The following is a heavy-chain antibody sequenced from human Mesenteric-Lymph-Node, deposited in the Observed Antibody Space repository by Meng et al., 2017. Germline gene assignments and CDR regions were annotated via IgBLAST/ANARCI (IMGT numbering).Heavy chain of an antibody. CDR2: ISSSGSTI. V-gene: IGHV3-48*03. J-gene: IGHJ3*02. Sequence: GESLKISCAASGFTFSSYEMNWVRQAPGKGLEWVSYISSSGSTIYYADSVKGRFTISRDNAKNSLYLQMNSLRAEDTAVYYCARENPYYYDSSGFLSLEENAFDIWGQGTMVTVSS. D-gene: IGHD3-22*01. CDR3: ARENPYYYDSSGFLSLEENAFDI. CDR1: GFTFSSYE.